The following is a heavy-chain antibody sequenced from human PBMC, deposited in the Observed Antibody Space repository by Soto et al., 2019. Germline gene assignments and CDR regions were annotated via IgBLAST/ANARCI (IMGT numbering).Heavy chain of an antibody. CDR3: AGDYLRLNSLNGNFYSFGMDV. V-gene: IGHV3-23*01. J-gene: IGHJ6*02. CDR2: VAANVSNR. CDR1: GITFTTYA. Sequence: GGSLRLSCAASGITFTTYAMSWVRQAPGKGLEWVSTVAANVSNRHYADFVKGRFTISRDNSKNTLSLQMNSLRVEDTAIYYCAGDYLRLNSLNGNFYSFGMDVWGQGTAVTVSS. D-gene: IGHD4-17*01.